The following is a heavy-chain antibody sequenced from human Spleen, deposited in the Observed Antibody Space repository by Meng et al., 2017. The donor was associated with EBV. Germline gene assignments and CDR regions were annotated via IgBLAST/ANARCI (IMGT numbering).Heavy chain of an antibody. CDR3: AREKDSGWYQIGY. J-gene: IGHJ4*02. V-gene: IGHV3-30*04. Sequence: QMVESGGGVVQPGRSLTLSCAAAGFSFTTYSMHWVRQAPGKGLEWVAVIWYDGSNKFYADSVKGRFTISRDSSKNTLYLQMNSLRAEDTAMYYCAREKDSGWYQIGYWGQGTLVTVSS. CDR2: IWYDGSNK. CDR1: GFSFTTYS. D-gene: IGHD6-19*01.